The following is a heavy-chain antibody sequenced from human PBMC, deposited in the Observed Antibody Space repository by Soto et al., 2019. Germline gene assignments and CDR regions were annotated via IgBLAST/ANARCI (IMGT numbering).Heavy chain of an antibody. CDR3: ARDGRYKTPYDGFDT. Sequence: QAQVVESGGGLVKPGGSLRLSCATSGINFSDHFMAWIRLSPGKGLEWIAYISGSGTTIYYADSVRGRFTMSRDNANDSLYLQMNSLRAEDTAVYYCARDGRYKTPYDGFDTWGQGTMGTVSS. V-gene: IGHV3-11*01. CDR1: GINFSDHF. D-gene: IGHD1-26*01. CDR2: ISGSGTTI. J-gene: IGHJ3*02.